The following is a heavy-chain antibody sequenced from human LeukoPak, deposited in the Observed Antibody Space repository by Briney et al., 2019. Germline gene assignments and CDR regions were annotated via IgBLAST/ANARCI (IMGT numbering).Heavy chain of an antibody. CDR1: GGSISSYD. V-gene: IGHV4-59*01. CDR2: IYYSART. J-gene: IGHJ6*02. CDR3: ARSAEPLGMDV. Sequence: SETLSLTCTVSGGSISSYDRSWIRQPPGPGLECIGYIYYSARTTYTPSLKCRVTISVDTSKIQFSLKLSSVAAADTAVYYCARSAEPLGMDVWGQGTTVTVSS. D-gene: IGHD1-26*01.